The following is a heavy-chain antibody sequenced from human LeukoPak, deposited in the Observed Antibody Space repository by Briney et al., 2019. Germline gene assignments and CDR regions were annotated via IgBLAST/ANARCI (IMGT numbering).Heavy chain of an antibody. CDR3: ARDRYVSGRPSPHDY. CDR1: GGTFSSYA. Sequence: GSSVKVSCKASGGTFSSYAISWVRQAPGQGLEWMGGIIPIFGTANYAQKFQGRVTITADESTSTAYMELSRLRSDDTAVYYCARDRYVSGRPSPHDYWGQGTLVTVSS. CDR2: IIPIFGTA. J-gene: IGHJ4*02. D-gene: IGHD6-19*01. V-gene: IGHV1-69*01.